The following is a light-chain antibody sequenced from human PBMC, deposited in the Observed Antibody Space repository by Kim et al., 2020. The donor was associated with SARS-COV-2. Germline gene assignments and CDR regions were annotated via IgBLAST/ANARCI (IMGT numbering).Light chain of an antibody. Sequence: DIQMTQSPSSLSASVGDRVTITCRASQDISNYLAWYQQKPGKVPKVLIYAASTLQSGVPSRFSGSGSGTDFTLTISSLQPEDVATYYCQKYNSAPQPFGQGTKVEIK. CDR3: QKYNSAPQP. V-gene: IGKV1-27*01. J-gene: IGKJ1*01. CDR2: AAS. CDR1: QDISNY.